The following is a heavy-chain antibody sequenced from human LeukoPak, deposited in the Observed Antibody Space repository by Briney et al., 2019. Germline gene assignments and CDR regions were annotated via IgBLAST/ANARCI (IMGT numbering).Heavy chain of an antibody. Sequence: PSETLSLTCTVSGGSISSSSYYWGWIRQPPGKGLEWIGSIYYSGSTYYNPSLKSRVTISVDTSKNQFSLKLSSVTAADTAVHYCARFVARAPTYYFDYWGQGTLVTVSS. D-gene: IGHD5-12*01. CDR1: GGSISSSSYY. J-gene: IGHJ4*02. CDR3: ARFVARAPTYYFDY. V-gene: IGHV4-39*07. CDR2: IYYSGST.